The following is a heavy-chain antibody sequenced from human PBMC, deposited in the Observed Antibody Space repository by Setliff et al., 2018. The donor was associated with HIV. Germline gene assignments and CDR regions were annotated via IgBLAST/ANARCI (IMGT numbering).Heavy chain of an antibody. D-gene: IGHD2-21*01. CDR3: ARLLTAVRGYYYGFDV. CDR1: GDSISSDDHY. CDR2: ISYSGSP. V-gene: IGHV4-30-4*08. Sequence: SETLSLTCTVSGDSISSDDHYWGWIRQAPGKGLEWIGYISYSGSPYYSPSLKSRLNLSVDTSKNQFSLRLTAVTAADSAMYYCARLLTAVRGYYYGFDVWGQGTTVTVSS. J-gene: IGHJ6*02.